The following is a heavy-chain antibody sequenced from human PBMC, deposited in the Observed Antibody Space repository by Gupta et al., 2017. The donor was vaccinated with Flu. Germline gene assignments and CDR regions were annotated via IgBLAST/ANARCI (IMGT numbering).Heavy chain of an antibody. D-gene: IGHD3-10*01. CDR2: FNPDGSST. CDR3: AAGTSGC. V-gene: IGHV3-74*03. J-gene: IGHJ4*02. Sequence: QLVDSGGGFVQPGGSLRHSCADPGFTFSRSYLQWVPRAPRKGLVWVSRFNPDGSSTTYAESVNGRFTISRDNAKNTLYLLMYSLGDDDTAVYYCAAGTSGCWGQGTLVTVSS. CDR1: GFTFSRSY.